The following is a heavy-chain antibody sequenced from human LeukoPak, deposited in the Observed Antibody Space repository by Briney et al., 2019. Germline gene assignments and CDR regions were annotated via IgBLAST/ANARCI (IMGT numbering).Heavy chain of an antibody. V-gene: IGHV3-23*01. CDR1: GFSFSTYA. Sequence: GGSLRLSCAASGFSFSTYAMTWVRQAPGKGLEWVSAIRDSGGSTYYADSVKGRFTISRDNSKSTLFLQMNSLRVEDTAIYYCAKGRATLIPWGQGTLVTVSS. D-gene: IGHD1-26*01. CDR2: IRDSGGST. J-gene: IGHJ5*02. CDR3: AKGRATLIP.